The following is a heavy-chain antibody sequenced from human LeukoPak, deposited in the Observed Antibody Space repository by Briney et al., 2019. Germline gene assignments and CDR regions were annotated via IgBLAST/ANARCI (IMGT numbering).Heavy chain of an antibody. CDR1: GYSFTSYW. Sequence: GESLKISCKGSGYSFTSYWIGWVRQMPGKGLEWMGIIYPGDSDTRYSPSFQGQVTISADKSISTAYLQWSGLKASDTAMYYCARRGGHYYGSGSYWYYYYYMDVWGKGTTVTVSS. CDR3: ARRGGHYYGSGSYWYYYYYMDV. CDR2: IYPGDSDT. D-gene: IGHD3-10*01. J-gene: IGHJ6*03. V-gene: IGHV5-51*01.